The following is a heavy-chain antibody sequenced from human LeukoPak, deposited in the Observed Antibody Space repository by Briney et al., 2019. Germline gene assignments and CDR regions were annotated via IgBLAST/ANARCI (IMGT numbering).Heavy chain of an antibody. J-gene: IGHJ5*02. D-gene: IGHD4-11*01. Sequence: ASVTVSFKASGYTFSNYGISWVRPAPGQGLAWRGWISPYNGNTNYAHNLQARVTMTTDTSTSTAYMELRSLRSDDTAVYYCARGGFSTTFDPWGQGTLVTVSS. CDR2: ISPYNGNT. V-gene: IGHV1-18*01. CDR3: ARGGFSTTFDP. CDR1: GYTFSNYG.